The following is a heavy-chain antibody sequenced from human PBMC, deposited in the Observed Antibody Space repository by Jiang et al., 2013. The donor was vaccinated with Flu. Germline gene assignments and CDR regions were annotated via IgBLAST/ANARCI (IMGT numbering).Heavy chain of an antibody. J-gene: IGHJ4*02. CDR3: ARDGAGPAFDY. V-gene: IGHV4-61*02. CDR2: IYTSGST. Sequence: PGLVKPSQTLSLTCTVSGGSISSGSYYWSWIRQPAGKGLEWIGRIYTSGSTNYNPSLKSRVTISVDTSKNQFSLKLSSVTAADTAVYYCARDGAGPAFDYWGQGTLVTVSS. D-gene: IGHD1-26*01. CDR1: GGSISSGSYY.